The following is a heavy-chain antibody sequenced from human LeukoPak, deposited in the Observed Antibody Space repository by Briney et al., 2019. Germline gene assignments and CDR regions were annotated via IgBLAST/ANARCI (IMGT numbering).Heavy chain of an antibody. D-gene: IGHD2-2*02. CDR3: ARRCYTDSCDL. Sequence: SETLSLTCTVSGGSISSYYWTWIRQPPGKGLEWVGYIYYSGSTNYNPSLKSRVTIAVDTSKNQFSLKLTSVTAADTAVYYCARRCYTDSCDLRGRGTLVTVSS. V-gene: IGHV4-59*01. CDR1: GGSISSYY. CDR2: IYYSGST. J-gene: IGHJ2*01.